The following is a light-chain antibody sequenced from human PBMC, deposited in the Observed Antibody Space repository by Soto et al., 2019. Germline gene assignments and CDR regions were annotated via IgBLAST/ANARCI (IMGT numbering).Light chain of an antibody. J-gene: IGLJ1*01. Sequence: QSALTQPASVSGSPGQSITISCTGTSSDVGSYNYVSWYQQHPGKAPKLMIYEVSDRPSGISSRFSGSKSGNTASLTISGLQAEDEADYYCSSFTSISTYVFGTGTKLTVL. CDR1: SSDVGSYNY. V-gene: IGLV2-14*01. CDR2: EVS. CDR3: SSFTSISTYV.